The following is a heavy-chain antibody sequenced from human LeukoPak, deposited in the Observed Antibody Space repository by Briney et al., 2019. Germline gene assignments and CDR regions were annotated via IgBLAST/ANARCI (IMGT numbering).Heavy chain of an antibody. V-gene: IGHV3-48*01. CDR1: GXTFSDYS. CDR3: ARDYKYAFDN. CDR2: IGIDSGNT. J-gene: IGHJ4*02. Sequence: AXXGXTFSDYSMNWVRQAPGKGLGWISYIGIDSGNTNYADSVKGRFTISGDKAKNSLYLQMNSLRVEDTAVYYCARDYKYAFDNWGQGTLVTVSS. D-gene: IGHD5-24*01.